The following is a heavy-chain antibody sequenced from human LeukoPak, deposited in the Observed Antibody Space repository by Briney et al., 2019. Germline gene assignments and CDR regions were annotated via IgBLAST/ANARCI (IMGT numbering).Heavy chain of an antibody. V-gene: IGHV4-61*02. CDR3: ARGAYYDILTGYYSQEYYYYMDV. Sequence: PSETLSLTRPVYGGSISSGSYSWNWIRQPAGKGLEYIGRIYTSGRTNYNPSLKSRVTISVDTSKNQFSLKLSSVTAADTAVYYCARGAYYDILTGYYSQEYYYYMDVWGKGTTVTFS. CDR2: IYTSGRT. D-gene: IGHD3-9*01. J-gene: IGHJ6*03. CDR1: GGSISSGSYS.